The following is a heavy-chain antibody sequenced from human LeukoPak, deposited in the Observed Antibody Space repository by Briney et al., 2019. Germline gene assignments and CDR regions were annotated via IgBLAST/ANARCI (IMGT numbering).Heavy chain of an antibody. J-gene: IGHJ6*02. V-gene: IGHV4-61*02. CDR2: IYTSGST. Sequence: PSETLSLTCAVSGGSISSGSYYWGWIRQPAGKGLEWLGRIYTSGSTNYNPSLKRRVTISVDTSKNQFSLKLSSVTAADTAVYYCASATYCSSTSCYQEYYYGMDVWGQGTTVTVSS. CDR1: GGSISSGSYY. CDR3: ASATYCSSTSCYQEYYYGMDV. D-gene: IGHD2-2*01.